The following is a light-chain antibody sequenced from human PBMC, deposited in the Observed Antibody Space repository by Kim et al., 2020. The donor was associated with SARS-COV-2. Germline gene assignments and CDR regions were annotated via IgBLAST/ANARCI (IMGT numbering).Light chain of an antibody. CDR2: AAS. CDR3: QQYYSYPLT. Sequence: ASTGDRVTITCRANQGISSYLALYQQKPGTAPKLLIYAASTLQSGVPSRFSGSGSGTDFTLTISCLQSEDFATYYCQQYYSYPLTFGQGTKVDIK. J-gene: IGKJ1*01. CDR1: QGISSY. V-gene: IGKV1-8*01.